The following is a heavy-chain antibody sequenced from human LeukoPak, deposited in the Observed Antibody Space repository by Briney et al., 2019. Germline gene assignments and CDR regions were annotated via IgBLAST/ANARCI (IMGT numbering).Heavy chain of an antibody. CDR3: VRGGPSTWS. Sequence: GGSLRLSCAASGFNFSNYWMHWVRQAPGKGLEWVSRINIAGSVTTYADSVKGRFTISRDDAKNMLFLQMNSLRAEDTAVYYCVRGGPSTWSWGQGTLVTVSS. CDR2: INIAGSVT. D-gene: IGHD2-15*01. J-gene: IGHJ5*02. CDR1: GFNFSNYW. V-gene: IGHV3-74*01.